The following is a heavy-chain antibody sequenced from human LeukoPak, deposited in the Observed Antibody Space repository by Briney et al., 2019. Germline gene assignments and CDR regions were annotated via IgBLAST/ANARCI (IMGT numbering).Heavy chain of an antibody. J-gene: IGHJ4*02. V-gene: IGHV3-7*04. Sequence: PGGSLRLSRVGSGFTPSSYWMRGGRQAPGKGLEWGANIKDGGSEISSVASVKGRFTISRNNAKNSLYLQISSLRAEDTAVYYCARARIDYWGQGTLVTVSS. D-gene: IGHD1-14*01. CDR2: IKDGGSEI. CDR3: ARARIDY. CDR1: GFTPSSYW.